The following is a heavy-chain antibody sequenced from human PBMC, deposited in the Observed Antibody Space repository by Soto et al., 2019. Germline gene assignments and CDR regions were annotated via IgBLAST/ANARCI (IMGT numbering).Heavy chain of an antibody. D-gene: IGHD3-3*01. CDR2: IYWDDDK. Sequence: QITLNESGPTQVKPRQTLTLTCTFSWFSLTTSGVGVGWIRQSPGKAPEWLALIYWDDDKRYSPSLKSRLTITQDTSKNEVVPTMAALDTAATATYFCAHRVLRSVFGLVTTTAIYFDFWGQGTPVAVSS. CDR1: WFSLTTSGVG. V-gene: IGHV2-5*02. J-gene: IGHJ4*02. CDR3: AHRVLRSVFGLVTTTAIYFDF.